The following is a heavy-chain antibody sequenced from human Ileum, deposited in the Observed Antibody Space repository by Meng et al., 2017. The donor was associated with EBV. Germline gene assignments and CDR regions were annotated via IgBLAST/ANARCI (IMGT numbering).Heavy chain of an antibody. CDR3: ARPIAAAGWFDP. D-gene: IGHD6-13*01. CDR1: GGPINSSSYY. Sequence: QLQGSGRGLVKPSETLSLTCTVSGGPINSSSYYWGWIRQPSGKGLEWIGSIYYSGRTYYNPSLKSRVTISVDTSKNQFSLKLSSVTAADTAVYYCARPIAAAGWFDPWGQGTLVTVSS. CDR2: IYYSGRT. J-gene: IGHJ5*02. V-gene: IGHV4-39*01.